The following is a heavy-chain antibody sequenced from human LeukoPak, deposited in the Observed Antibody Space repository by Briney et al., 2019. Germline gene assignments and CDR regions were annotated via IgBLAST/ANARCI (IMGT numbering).Heavy chain of an antibody. J-gene: IGHJ1*01. D-gene: IGHD3-10*01. Sequence: SETLSLTCTVSGGSISSYYWSWIRQPPGKGLEWIGYIYYSGSTNYNPSLKSRVTISVDTSKNQFSLKLSSVTAADTAIYYCARGGDYGSGSYEYFQHWGQGTLVTVSS. CDR2: IYYSGST. CDR3: ARGGDYGSGSYEYFQH. CDR1: GGSISSYY. V-gene: IGHV4-59*01.